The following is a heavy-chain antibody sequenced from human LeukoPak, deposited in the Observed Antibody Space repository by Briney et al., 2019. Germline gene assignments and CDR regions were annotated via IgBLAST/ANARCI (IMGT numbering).Heavy chain of an antibody. Sequence: SETLSLTCTVSGGSISSSSYYWGWIRQPPGKGLEWIGSIYYSGSTYYNPSLKSRVTLSVDTSKNQFSLKLSSVTAADTAMYYCARGRYGSGSYFFDYWGQGTLVTVSS. CDR3: ARGRYGSGSYFFDY. CDR2: IYYSGST. J-gene: IGHJ4*02. CDR1: GGSISSSSYY. D-gene: IGHD3-10*01. V-gene: IGHV4-39*07.